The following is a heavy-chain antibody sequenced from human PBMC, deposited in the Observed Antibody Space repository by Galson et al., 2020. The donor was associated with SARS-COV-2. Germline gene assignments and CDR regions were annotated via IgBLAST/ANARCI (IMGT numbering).Heavy chain of an antibody. J-gene: IGHJ4*02. Sequence: TGGSLRLSCSASGFTFSHYWMTWVRQAPGKGLEWVANINFDGSAKHYGDSVKGRITISRDNAKNSVYLQMNSLRVEDTAVYYCARYETSGPIDHWGQGILVTVSS. CDR1: GFTFSHYW. V-gene: IGHV3-7*01. D-gene: IGHD3-22*01. CDR3: ARYETSGPIDH. CDR2: INFDGSAK.